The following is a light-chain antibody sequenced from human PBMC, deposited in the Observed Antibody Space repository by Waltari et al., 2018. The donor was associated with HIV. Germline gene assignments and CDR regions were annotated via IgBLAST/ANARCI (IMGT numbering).Light chain of an antibody. CDR1: SSDVGGYNY. CDR2: EVN. CDR3: CSYTGTYTFV. J-gene: IGLJ2*01. Sequence: QSALPKPRSVSGSPGQSVTTSCSGASSDVGGYNYVSWYKQHPGKAPKVMMYEVNKRPSGVPDRFSGSKSGNTASLTISGLQAEDEADYYCCSYTGTYTFVFGGGTKLTVL. V-gene: IGLV2-11*01.